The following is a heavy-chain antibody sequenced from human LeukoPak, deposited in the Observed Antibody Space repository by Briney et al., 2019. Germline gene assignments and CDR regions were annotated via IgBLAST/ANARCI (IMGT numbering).Heavy chain of an antibody. V-gene: IGHV3-66*01. J-gene: IGHJ4*02. D-gene: IGHD3-22*01. CDR3: ARGLREYYYDSSGYSYYFDY. CDR1: GFTVSSNY. Sequence: PGGSLRLSCAASGFTVSSNYMSWVRQAPGKGLEWVSVIYSGGSTYYADSVKGRFTISRDNSKNTLYLQMNSLRAEDTAVYYCARGLREYYYDSSGYSYYFDYWGQGTLVTVSS. CDR2: IYSGGST.